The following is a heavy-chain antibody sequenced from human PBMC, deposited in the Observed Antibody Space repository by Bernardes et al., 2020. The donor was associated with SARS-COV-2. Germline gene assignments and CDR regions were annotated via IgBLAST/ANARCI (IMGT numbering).Heavy chain of an antibody. J-gene: IGHJ4*02. CDR2: LYYTGST. CDR3: ARGFDY. CDR1: GGSISAYY. V-gene: IGHV4-59*07. Sequence: SNTLHVTCTFSGGSISAYYWSWFRQRPGKGLEWIGYLYYTGSTNYNPSLQSRVTISVDTSKNQFSLKLSSVTAADTAVYYCARGFDYWGQGNMVTVSS.